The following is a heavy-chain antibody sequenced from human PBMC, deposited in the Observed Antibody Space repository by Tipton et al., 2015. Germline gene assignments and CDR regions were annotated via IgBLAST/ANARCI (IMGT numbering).Heavy chain of an antibody. CDR3: ARDVGMDV. V-gene: IGHV4-61*01. Sequence: TLSLTCAVSAYSISSDYYWGWIRQPPGKGLEWIGFIYYSGTSIYSPSLEGRVTMSVDTAKNQFSLNLMSLTTADTAVYYCARDVGMDVWGQGTTVTVSS. CDR2: IYYSGTS. J-gene: IGHJ6*02. CDR1: AYSISSDYY.